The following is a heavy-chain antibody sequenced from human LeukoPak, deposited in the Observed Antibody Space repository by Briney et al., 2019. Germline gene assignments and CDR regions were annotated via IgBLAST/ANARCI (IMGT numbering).Heavy chain of an antibody. J-gene: IGHJ3*02. CDR1: GGTFSSYS. CDR2: INPILCIA. Sequence: AASVKVSCKAYGGTFSSYSISWVRQAPGQGRDWMGRINPILCIANYAQKSQGRVTITADKSTSTAYMELSSLRSEDTAVYYCARFNLDAFDIWGQGTMVTVSS. CDR3: ARFNLDAFDI. V-gene: IGHV1-69*02.